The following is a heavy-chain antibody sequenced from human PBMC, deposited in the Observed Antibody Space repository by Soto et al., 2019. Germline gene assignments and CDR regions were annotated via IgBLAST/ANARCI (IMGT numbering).Heavy chain of an antibody. V-gene: IGHV1-69*02. CDR3: ASNRPGDVSYSSGWVNAFDI. CDR2: IIPILGIA. Sequence: QVQLVQSGAEVKKPGSSVKVSCKASGGTFSSYTISWVRQAPGQGLEWMGRIIPILGIANYAQKFQGRVTITADKSTSTAYMELSSLRSEDTAVYYCASNRPGDVSYSSGWVNAFDIWGQGTMVTVSS. J-gene: IGHJ3*02. D-gene: IGHD6-19*01. CDR1: GGTFSSYT.